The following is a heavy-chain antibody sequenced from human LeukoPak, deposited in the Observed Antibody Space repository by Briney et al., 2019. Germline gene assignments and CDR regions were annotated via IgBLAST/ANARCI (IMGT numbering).Heavy chain of an antibody. CDR3: ARVSGYDWESFYDY. CDR1: GFTFSNYG. V-gene: IGHV4-59*01. D-gene: IGHD5-12*01. J-gene: IGHJ4*02. CDR2: IYYRGST. Sequence: PGGSLRLSCAASGFTFSNYGMSWVRQAPGKGLEWIGNIYYRGSTYYNPSLKSRVTISVDTSKNQFSLKLSSVTAADTAVYYCARVSGYDWESFYDYWGQGTLVTVSS.